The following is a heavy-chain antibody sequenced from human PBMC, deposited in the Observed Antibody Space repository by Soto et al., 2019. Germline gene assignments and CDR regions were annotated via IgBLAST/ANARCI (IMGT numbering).Heavy chain of an antibody. CDR3: ARGRVLRGVHQGFFDY. J-gene: IGHJ4*02. CDR2: INHSGRT. V-gene: IGHV4-34*01. CDR1: GGSFSGYF. D-gene: IGHD3-10*01. Sequence: PSETLSLTCAVYGGSFSGYFWSWIRQPPGKGLEWIGEINHSGRTNQNPSLESRVTVSVDTSKNQVSLRLTSVTAADTAVYYCARGRVLRGVHQGFFDYWGQGALVTVSS.